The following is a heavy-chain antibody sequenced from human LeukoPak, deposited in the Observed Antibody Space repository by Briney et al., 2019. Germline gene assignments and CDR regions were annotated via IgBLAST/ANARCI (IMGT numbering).Heavy chain of an antibody. J-gene: IGHJ4*02. V-gene: IGHV3-21*04. D-gene: IGHD3-22*01. CDR2: ISSSSSYI. CDR3: AKSEDYYDSSGYFTFDY. Sequence: AGGSLRLSCAASGFTFSSYSMSWVRQAPGKGLEWVSSISSSSSYIYYADSVKGRLTISRDNSKNTLYLQMNSLRAEDAAVYYCAKSEDYYDSSGYFTFDYWGQGTLVTVSS. CDR1: GFTFSSYS.